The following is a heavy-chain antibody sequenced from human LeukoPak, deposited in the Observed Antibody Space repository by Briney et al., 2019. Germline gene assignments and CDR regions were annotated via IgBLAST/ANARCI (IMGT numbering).Heavy chain of an antibody. V-gene: IGHV3-7*03. CDR3: ARDHYFAEDY. D-gene: IGHD3-9*01. CDR2: IKEDGREK. Sequence: GGSLRLSCAASGFTFSSFWMSWVRQAPGKGLEWVANIKEDGREKYYVDSVKGRFTVSGDNAKNSLYLQMNSLRAEDTAVYYCARDHYFAEDYWGQGTLVTASS. CDR1: GFTFSSFW. J-gene: IGHJ4*02.